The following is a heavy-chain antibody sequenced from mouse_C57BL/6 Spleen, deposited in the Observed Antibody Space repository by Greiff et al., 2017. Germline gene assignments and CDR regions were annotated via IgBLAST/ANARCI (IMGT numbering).Heavy chain of an antibody. J-gene: IGHJ4*01. CDR3: GRDRGVRGGAMDY. CDR2: INYDGSSH. Sequence: EVQRVESEGGLVQPGSSMKLSCTASGFTFSDYYMAWVRQVPEKGLEWVANINYDGSSHYYLDSLKSRFIISGDNAKNILYLQMSSLKSEDKTTYYCGRDRGVRGGAMDYWGQGTSVTVSS. CDR1: GFTFSDYY. D-gene: IGHD2-2*01. V-gene: IGHV5-16*01.